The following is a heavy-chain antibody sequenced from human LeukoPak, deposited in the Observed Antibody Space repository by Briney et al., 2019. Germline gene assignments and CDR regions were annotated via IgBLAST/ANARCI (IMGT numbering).Heavy chain of an antibody. CDR1: GFTFRTYG. CDR2: ISYDGSNK. V-gene: IGHV3-30*18. J-gene: IGHJ4*02. CDR3: AKGKPSSLWPPFDD. D-gene: IGHD5-18*01. Sequence: GRSLRLSCAASGFTFRTYGIHWVRQAPGKGLEWVAVISYDGSNKYYADSVKGRFTISRDNSKNTLYLQMNSLKPEDTAVYYCAKGKPSSLWPPFDDWGQGTLVTVYS.